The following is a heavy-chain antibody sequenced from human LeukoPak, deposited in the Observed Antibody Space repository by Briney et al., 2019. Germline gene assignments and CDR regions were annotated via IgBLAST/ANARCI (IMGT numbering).Heavy chain of an antibody. CDR2: SYYSGST. Sequence: TSETLSLTCTVSGGSISSSSYYWGWIRQPPGKGLEWIGSSYYSGSTYYNPSLKSRVTISVDTSKNQFSLKLSSVTAADTAVYYCARHVYDIVVVVAATPGFDPWGQGTLVTVSS. V-gene: IGHV4-39*01. CDR1: GGSISSSSYY. D-gene: IGHD2-15*01. J-gene: IGHJ5*02. CDR3: ARHVYDIVVVVAATPGFDP.